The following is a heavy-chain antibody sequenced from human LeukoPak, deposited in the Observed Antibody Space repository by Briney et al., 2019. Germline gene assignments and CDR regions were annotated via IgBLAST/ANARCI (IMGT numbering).Heavy chain of an antibody. CDR2: IIPILGIA. CDR1: GGTFSSYA. J-gene: IGHJ6*02. V-gene: IGHV1-69*04. D-gene: IGHD6-13*01. CDR3: ARDIAAPDYYYYYGMDV. Sequence: ASVKVSCKASGGTFSSYAIRWVRQAPGQGLAWMGRIIPILGIANYAQKFQGRVTITADKSTSTAYMELSSLRSEDTAVYYCARDIAAPDYYYYYGMDVWGQGTTVTVSS.